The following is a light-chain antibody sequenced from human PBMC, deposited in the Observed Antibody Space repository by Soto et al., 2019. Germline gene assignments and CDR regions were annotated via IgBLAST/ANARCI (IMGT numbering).Light chain of an antibody. CDR3: QQRNNWPPGIT. J-gene: IGKJ5*01. CDR2: DAS. V-gene: IGKV3-11*01. CDR1: PSVSSSY. Sequence: IVLTQSPATLSLSPGERATLSCSASPSVSSSYLAWYQQKPGQAPRLLIYDASNRATGIPARFSGSGSGTDFTLTISSLEPEDFAFYYCQQRNNWPPGITFGQGTRLEIK.